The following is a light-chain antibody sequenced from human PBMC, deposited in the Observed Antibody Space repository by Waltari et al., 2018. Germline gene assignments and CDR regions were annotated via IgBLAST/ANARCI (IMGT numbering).Light chain of an antibody. Sequence: QSALTQPASVSGSPGQSITISCPGTSSDVGSFNYVSWYQQHPGKAPKLIIYDVTNRRAVVVSGGSASTLGNMASVTITGLQADDEADYYCSSYSSSSALRVFGGGTKLTVL. CDR3: SSYSSSSALRV. CDR2: DVT. CDR1: SSDVGSFNY. J-gene: IGLJ3*02. V-gene: IGLV2-14*03.